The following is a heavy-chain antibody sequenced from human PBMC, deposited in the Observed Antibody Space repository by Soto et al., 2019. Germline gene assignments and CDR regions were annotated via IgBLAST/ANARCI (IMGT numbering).Heavy chain of an antibody. CDR2: ISSSSNYV. V-gene: IGHV3-21*01. CDR1: GFTFRNHG. D-gene: IGHD1-1*01. CDR3: ARVGRLYDPLDY. J-gene: IGHJ4*02. Sequence: EVQLVESGGGLVKPEGSLRLSCVGSGFTFRNHGMNWVRQAPGKGLEWVSSISSSSNYVHYVDSVKGRFTISRDNDENSLYLQMNSLRAEDTAVYFCARVGRLYDPLDYWGQGTLVTVSS.